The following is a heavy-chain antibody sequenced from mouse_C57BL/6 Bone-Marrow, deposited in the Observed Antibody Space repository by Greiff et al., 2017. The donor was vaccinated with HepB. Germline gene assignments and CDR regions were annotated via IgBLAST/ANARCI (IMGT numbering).Heavy chain of an antibody. D-gene: IGHD1-1*01. J-gene: IGHJ1*03. CDR1: GYAFSSSW. V-gene: IGHV1-82*01. CDR2: IYPGDGDT. Sequence: QVQLKQSGPELVKPGASVKISCKASGYAFSSSWMNWVKQRPGKGLEWIGRIYPGDGDTNYNGKFKGKATLTADKSSSTAYMQLSSLTSEDSAVYFCARSFFHYYGSSHWYFDVWSTGTTVTVSS. CDR3: ARSFFHYYGSSHWYFDV.